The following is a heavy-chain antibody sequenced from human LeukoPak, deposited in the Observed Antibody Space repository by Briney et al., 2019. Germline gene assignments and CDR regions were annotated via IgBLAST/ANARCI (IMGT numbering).Heavy chain of an antibody. CDR3: AREDSSGWYVEY. D-gene: IGHD6-19*01. CDR2: IYYSGST. J-gene: IGHJ4*02. V-gene: IGHV4-59*01. CDR1: GGSISSYY. Sequence: SETPSLTCTVSGGSISSYYWSWIRQPPGKGLEWIGYIYYSGSTNYNPSLKSRVTISVDTSKNQFSLKLSSVTAADTAVYYCAREDSSGWYVEYWGQGTLVTVSS.